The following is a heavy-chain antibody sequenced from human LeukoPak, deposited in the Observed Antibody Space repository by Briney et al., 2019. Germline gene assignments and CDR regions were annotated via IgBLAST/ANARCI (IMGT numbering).Heavy chain of an antibody. D-gene: IGHD3-9*01. CDR1: GFTFSSYA. CDR2: ISDSGGST. J-gene: IGHJ2*01. CDR3: AKDRPITIHWYFDL. V-gene: IGHV3-23*01. Sequence: GGSLRLSCAASGFTFSSYAMSWVRQAPGKGLEWVSVISDSGGSTYYADSVKGRFTISGDNSKNTLYLQMNSLRAEDTAVYYCAKDRPITIHWYFDLWGRGTLVTVSS.